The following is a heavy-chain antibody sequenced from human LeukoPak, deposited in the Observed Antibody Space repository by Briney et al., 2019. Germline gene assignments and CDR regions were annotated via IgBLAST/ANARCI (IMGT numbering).Heavy chain of an antibody. CDR2: IIPIFGTA. D-gene: IGHD6-19*01. CDR1: GGTFSSYA. CDR3: ARDIASHSSGWLKDAFDI. J-gene: IGHJ3*02. Sequence: EASVKVSCKASGGTFSSYAISWVRQAPGQGLEWMGGIIPIFGTANYAQKFQGRVTITADKSTSTGYMELSSLRSEDTAVYYCARDIASHSSGWLKDAFDIWGQGTMVTVSS. V-gene: IGHV1-69*06.